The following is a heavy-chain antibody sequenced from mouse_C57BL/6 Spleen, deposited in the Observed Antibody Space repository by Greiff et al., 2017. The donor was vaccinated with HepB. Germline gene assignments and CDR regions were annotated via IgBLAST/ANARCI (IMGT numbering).Heavy chain of an antibody. Sequence: VQLQQSGPELVKPGASVKLSCKASGYTFTSYDINWVKQRPGQGLEWIGWIYPRDGSTKYNEKFKGKATLTVDTSSSTAYMELHSLTSEDSAVYFCARQGYDYDGYWYFDVWGTGTTVTVSS. D-gene: IGHD2-4*01. CDR1: GYTFTSYD. CDR2: IYPRDGST. CDR3: ARQGYDYDGYWYFDV. J-gene: IGHJ1*03. V-gene: IGHV1-85*01.